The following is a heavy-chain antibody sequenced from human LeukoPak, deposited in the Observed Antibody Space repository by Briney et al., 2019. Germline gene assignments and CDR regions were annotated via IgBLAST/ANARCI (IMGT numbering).Heavy chain of an antibody. D-gene: IGHD3-22*01. CDR1: VGSIISGGYC. CDR2: MYYSGST. CDR3: ARDLRGYDSSGYYKGYFDY. V-gene: IGHV4-31*03. J-gene: IGHJ4*02. Sequence: SEALSLTSTVSVGSIISGGYCWRWIRQHPGKWLECIVFMYYSGSTYYNPSMKSRVTISVDTSKNQISLKPSSVPAADTAVYYCARDLRGYDSSGYYKGYFDYWGQGTLVTVSS.